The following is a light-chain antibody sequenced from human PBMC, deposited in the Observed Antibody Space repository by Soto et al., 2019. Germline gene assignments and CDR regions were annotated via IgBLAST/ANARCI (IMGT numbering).Light chain of an antibody. CDR1: QSVNNW. Sequence: DIQMTQSPSTLSASVGDRVTITCRASQSVNNWLAWFQQQPGKAPKLLIYDASTLESGVQSRFSGSRSGTAFTLTISSLQPDDFATYYCQQYSSFSFGQGTNVEIK. V-gene: IGKV1-5*01. J-gene: IGKJ1*01. CDR3: QQYSSFS. CDR2: DAS.